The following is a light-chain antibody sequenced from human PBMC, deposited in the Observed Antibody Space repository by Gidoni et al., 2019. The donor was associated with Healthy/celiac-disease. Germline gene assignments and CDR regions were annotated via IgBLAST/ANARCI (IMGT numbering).Light chain of an antibody. V-gene: IGKV3-11*01. CDR1: QSVSSY. CDR2: DAS. J-gene: IGKJ1*01. CDR3: QQRSNWT. Sequence: EIVLTQSPATLSLSPGERATLTCRASQSVSSYLAWYKQKPGQAPRLLIYDASNRATGIPARFSGSGSGTDFTLTISSLEPEDFAVYYCQQRSNWTFXQXTKVEIK.